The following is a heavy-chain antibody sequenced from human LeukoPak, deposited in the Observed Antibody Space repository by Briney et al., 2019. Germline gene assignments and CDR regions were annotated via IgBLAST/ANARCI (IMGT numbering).Heavy chain of an antibody. D-gene: IGHD6-6*01. Sequence: GGSPRLSCAASGFTFSRYGMHWVRQAPGKGLEWVAVIWYDGSNQYYADSVKGRFTISRDNSKNTLYLQMNSLRAEDTAVYYCARDRGSSSVDYWGQGTLVTVSS. CDR2: IWYDGSNQ. CDR1: GFTFSRYG. CDR3: ARDRGSSSVDY. J-gene: IGHJ4*02. V-gene: IGHV3-33*01.